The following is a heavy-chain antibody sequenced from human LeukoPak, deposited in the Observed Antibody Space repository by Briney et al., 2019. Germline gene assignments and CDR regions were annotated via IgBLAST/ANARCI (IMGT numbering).Heavy chain of an antibody. D-gene: IGHD2-2*01. V-gene: IGHV3-23*01. CDR3: AKGPTYCSSTSCYGGSFDY. Sequence: GGSLRLSCAASGFTFSSYAMSWVRQAPGKGLEWVSAISGSGGSTYYADSVKGRFTISRDNSKNTLYLQMNSLRAEDTAVYYCAKGPTYCSSTSCYGGSFDYWGQGTLVTVSS. J-gene: IGHJ4*02. CDR2: ISGSGGST. CDR1: GFTFSSYA.